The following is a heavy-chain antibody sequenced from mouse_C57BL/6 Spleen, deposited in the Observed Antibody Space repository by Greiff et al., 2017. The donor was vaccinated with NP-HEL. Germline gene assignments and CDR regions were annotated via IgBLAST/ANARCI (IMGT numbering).Heavy chain of an antibody. CDR1: GFSLTSYA. J-gene: IGHJ1*03. D-gene: IGHD1-1*01. CDR3: ASLTTVVAPHWYFDV. CDR2: IWTGGGT. V-gene: IGHV2-9-1*01. Sequence: VKLKESGPGLVAPSQSLSITCTVSGFSLTSYAISWVRQPPGKGLEWLGVIWTGGGTNYNSALKSRLSISKDNSKSQVFLKMNSLQTDDTARYYCASLTTVVAPHWYFDVWGTGTTVTVSS.